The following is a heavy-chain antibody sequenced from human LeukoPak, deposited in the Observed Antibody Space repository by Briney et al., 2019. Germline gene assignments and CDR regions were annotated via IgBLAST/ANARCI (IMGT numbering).Heavy chain of an antibody. J-gene: IGHJ5*02. CDR3: AREKARSHIVVVPAAHRGWFDP. CDR2: INHSGST. V-gene: IGHV4-34*01. Sequence: SETLSLTCAVYGGSFSGYYWSWIRQPPGKGLEWIGEINHSGSTNYNPSLKSRVTISVDTPKNQFSLKLSSVTAADTAVYYCAREKARSHIVVVPAAHRGWFDPWGQGTLVTVSS. D-gene: IGHD2-2*01. CDR1: GGSFSGYY.